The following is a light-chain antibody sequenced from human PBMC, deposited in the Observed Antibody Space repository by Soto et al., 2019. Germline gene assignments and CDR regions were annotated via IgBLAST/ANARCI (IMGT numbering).Light chain of an antibody. J-gene: IGLJ1*01. CDR2: EVN. V-gene: IGLV2-8*01. Sequence: QSALTQAPSASGSPGQSVTISCAGTSNDVGRFNYVSWYQRHPGKAPKLIIYEVNKRPSGVPDRFSGSRSGNTASLTVSGLQAEDEADYCCSSVVNGTSYVFGTGTKVTVL. CDR3: SSVVNGTSYV. CDR1: SNDVGRFNY.